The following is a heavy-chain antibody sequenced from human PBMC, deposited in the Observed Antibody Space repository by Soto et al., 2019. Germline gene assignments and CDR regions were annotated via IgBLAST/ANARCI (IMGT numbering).Heavy chain of an antibody. J-gene: IGHJ3*02. V-gene: IGHV1-2*04. CDR2: INPNSGGT. CDR3: ARDRGSSGSYLAFDI. Sequence: ASVKVSCKASGYTFTGYYMHWVRQAPGQGLEWMGWINPNSGGTNYAQKFQGWVTMTRDTSISTAYMELSRLRSDDTAVYYCARDRGSSGSYLAFDIWGQGTMVTVSS. CDR1: GYTFTGYY. D-gene: IGHD3-10*01.